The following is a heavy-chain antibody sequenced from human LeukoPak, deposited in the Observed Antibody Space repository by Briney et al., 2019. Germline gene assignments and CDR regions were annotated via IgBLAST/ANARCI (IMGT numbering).Heavy chain of an antibody. CDR2: ISSSSSTI. CDR3: ARVRGSYASDY. CDR1: GFTLSSYA. Sequence: GGSLRLSCTASGFTLSSYAMSWVRQAPGKGLEWLSYISSSSSTIYYADSVKGRITISRDNAKNSLYLQMNSLRAEDTALYYCARVRGSYASDYWGQGTLVTVSS. D-gene: IGHD3-16*01. J-gene: IGHJ4*02. V-gene: IGHV3-48*01.